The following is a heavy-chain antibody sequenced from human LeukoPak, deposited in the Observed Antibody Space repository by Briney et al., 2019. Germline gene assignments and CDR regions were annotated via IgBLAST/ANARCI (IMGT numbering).Heavy chain of an antibody. CDR3: ARGRDGAFDI. D-gene: IGHD5-24*01. Sequence: GGSLRLSCAASGFTFSSYWMHWVRQAPGKGLVWVSCVKSDGSSTSYADSVKGRFTISRDNARNTLYLQMNSLRAEDTAVYYCARGRDGAFDIWGQRTMVTVSS. V-gene: IGHV3-74*01. CDR1: GFTFSSYW. J-gene: IGHJ3*02. CDR2: VKSDGSST.